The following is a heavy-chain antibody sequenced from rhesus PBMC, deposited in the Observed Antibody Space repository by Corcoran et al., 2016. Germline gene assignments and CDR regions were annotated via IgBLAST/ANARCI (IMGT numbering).Heavy chain of an antibody. CDR1: GASISSYW. Sequence: QVQLQESGPGLVKPSETLSLTCAVSGASISSYWWNWIRQPPGKGLEWIGEINGNSGSTNYTPSLKSRVTISKDASKNQFSLKLSSVTAADTAVYYCARPRGYSYGYHYWGQGVLVTVSS. D-gene: IGHD5-36*01. CDR2: INGNSGST. V-gene: IGHV4-80*01. CDR3: ARPRGYSYGYHY. J-gene: IGHJ4*01.